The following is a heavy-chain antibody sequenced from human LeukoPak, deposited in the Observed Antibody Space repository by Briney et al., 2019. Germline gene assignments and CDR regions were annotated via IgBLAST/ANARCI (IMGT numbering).Heavy chain of an antibody. J-gene: IGHJ4*02. D-gene: IGHD2-21*01. V-gene: IGHV3-23*01. CDR1: GFTFSSYA. CDR3: AKFLPTHIVVANYYFDY. CDR2: TSGSGGST. Sequence: GGSLRLSCAASGFTFSSYAMSWVRQAPGKGLEWVSATSGSGGSTYYADSVKGRFTISRDNSKNTLYLQMNSLRAEDTAVYYCAKFLPTHIVVANYYFDYWGQGTLVTVSS.